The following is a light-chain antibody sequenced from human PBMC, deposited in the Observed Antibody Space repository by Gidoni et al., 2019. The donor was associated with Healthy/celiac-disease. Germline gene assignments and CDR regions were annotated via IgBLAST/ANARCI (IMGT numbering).Light chain of an antibody. V-gene: IGLV1-44*01. J-gene: IGLJ3*02. CDR3: AAWDDSLNGPV. Sequence: QSVLTQPPSASGTPGQRVTISCSGSSANIGSNTVNWYQQRPGTAPKLLIYSNNQRPSVVPDRFSGSKSGTSASLAISGLQSEDEADYYWAAWDDSLNGPVFGGGTKLTVL. CDR2: SNN. CDR1: SANIGSNT.